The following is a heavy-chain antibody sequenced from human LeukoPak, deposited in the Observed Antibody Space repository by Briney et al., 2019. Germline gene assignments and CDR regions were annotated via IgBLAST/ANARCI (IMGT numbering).Heavy chain of an antibody. D-gene: IGHD1-26*01. CDR2: IYSGGST. V-gene: IGHV3-66*01. Sequence: GGSLRLSCAASGFTVSSNYMSWVRQAPGKGLEWVSVIYSGGSTYYADSVKGRFTISRDNSKNTLYLQMNSLRAEDTAVYYCARARELPRYYYYYYGMDVWGQGTTVTVSS. CDR1: GFTVSSNY. CDR3: ARARELPRYYYYYYGMDV. J-gene: IGHJ6*02.